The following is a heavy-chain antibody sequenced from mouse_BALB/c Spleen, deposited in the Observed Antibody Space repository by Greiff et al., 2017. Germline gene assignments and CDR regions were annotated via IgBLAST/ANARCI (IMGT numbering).Heavy chain of an antibody. D-gene: IGHD2-1*01. J-gene: IGHJ4*01. CDR1: GFSLTGYG. CDR3: AREDGKAYYAMDY. CDR2: IWGDGST. V-gene: IGHV2-6-7*01. Sequence: QVQLQQSGHGLVAPSQSLSITCTVSGFSLTGYGVNWVRQPPGKGLEWLGMIWGDGSTDYNSALKSRLSISKDNSKSQVFLKMNSLQTDDTARYYCAREDGKAYYAMDYWGQGTSVTVSS.